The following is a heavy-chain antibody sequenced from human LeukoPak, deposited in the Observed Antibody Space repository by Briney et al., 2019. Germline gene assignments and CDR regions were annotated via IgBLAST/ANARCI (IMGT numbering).Heavy chain of an antibody. V-gene: IGHV1-69*13. Sequence: SVKVSCKASGGTFSSYAISWVRQAPGQGLEWMGGIIPIFGTANYAQKFQGRVTITADESTSTAYMELSSLRSEDTAVYYRASLNYYDSSGYYLQTWGQGTLVTVSS. CDR2: IIPIFGTA. CDR3: ASLNYYDSSGYYLQT. J-gene: IGHJ4*02. CDR1: GGTFSSYA. D-gene: IGHD3-22*01.